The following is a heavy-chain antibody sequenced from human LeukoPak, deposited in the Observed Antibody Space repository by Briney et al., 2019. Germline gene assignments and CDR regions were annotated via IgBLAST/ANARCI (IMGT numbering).Heavy chain of an antibody. CDR1: GGTFSSCA. CDR2: IIPIFGTA. Sequence: SVKVSCKASGGTFSSCAISWVRQAPGQGLEWMGRIIPIFGTANYAQKFQGRVTITTDESTSTAYMELSSLRSEDTAVYYCARDPLTGTSAFDIWGRGTMVAVSS. V-gene: IGHV1-69*05. CDR3: ARDPLTGTSAFDI. D-gene: IGHD1-20*01. J-gene: IGHJ3*02.